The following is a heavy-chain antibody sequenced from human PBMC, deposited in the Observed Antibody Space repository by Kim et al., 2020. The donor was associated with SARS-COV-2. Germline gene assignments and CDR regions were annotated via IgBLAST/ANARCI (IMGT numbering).Heavy chain of an antibody. J-gene: IGHJ4*02. CDR1: GFTFSSYG. D-gene: IGHD3-9*01. CDR2: IWYDGSNK. CDR3: ARRYILTGYFDY. Sequence: GGSLRLSCAASGFTFSSYGMHWVRQAPGKGLEWVAVIWYDGSNKYYADSVKGRFTISRDNSKNTLYLQMNSLRAEDTAVYYCARRYILTGYFDYWGQGTLVTVSS. V-gene: IGHV3-33*01.